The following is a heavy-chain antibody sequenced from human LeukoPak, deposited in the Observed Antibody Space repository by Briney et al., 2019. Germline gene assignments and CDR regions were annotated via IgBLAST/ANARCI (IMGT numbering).Heavy chain of an antibody. V-gene: IGHV3-64*01. CDR1: GFTLSDYY. J-gene: IGHJ5*02. CDR2: ISSNGGST. Sequence: GSLRLSCAASGFTLSDYYMTWIRQAPGKGLEYVSAISSNGGSTYYANSVKGRFTISRDNSKNTLYLQMGSLRAEDMAVYYCARAVGIAARPGWFDPWGQGTLVTVSS. D-gene: IGHD6-6*01. CDR3: ARAVGIAARPGWFDP.